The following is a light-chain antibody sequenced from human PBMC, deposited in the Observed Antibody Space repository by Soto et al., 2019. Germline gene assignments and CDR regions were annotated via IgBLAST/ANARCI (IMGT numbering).Light chain of an antibody. CDR1: QSVNSSY. J-gene: IGKJ2*01. Sequence: MVLTQSPGALAVSPGERATLSCRASQSVNSSYFAGYQQKPGQAPSLLIYGASSRATGIPDRFSGSGFGTDSTLTISRLEPEAFAVDYCQQYGSSPQTFGQGTKLQIK. CDR2: GAS. CDR3: QQYGSSPQT. V-gene: IGKV3-20*01.